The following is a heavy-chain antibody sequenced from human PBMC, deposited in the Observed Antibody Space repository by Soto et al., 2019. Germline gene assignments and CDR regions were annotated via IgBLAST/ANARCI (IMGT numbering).Heavy chain of an antibody. V-gene: IGHV1-69*12. Sequence: QVQLVQSGAEVKKPGSSVKVSCKASGGTFSSYAIRWVRQAPGQGLEWMGGIIPIFGTANYAPKFQGRVTITADESTSTAYLELSSLRSEDTAVYYCATLGQGSGYWGQGTLVTVSS. D-gene: IGHD3-10*01. J-gene: IGHJ4*02. CDR2: IIPIFGTA. CDR3: ATLGQGSGY. CDR1: GGTFSSYA.